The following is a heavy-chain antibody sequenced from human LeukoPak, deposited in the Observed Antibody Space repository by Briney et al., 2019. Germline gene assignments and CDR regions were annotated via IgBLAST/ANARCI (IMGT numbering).Heavy chain of an antibody. CDR2: ISAYNGNT. Sequence: ASVTVSCKASGYTFTSYGISWVRQAPGQGLEWMGWISAYNGNTNYAQKLQGRVTMTTDTSTSTAYMELSSLRSEDTAVYYCARGNYYDSSGYYGPFVYWGQGTLVTVSS. D-gene: IGHD3-22*01. V-gene: IGHV1-18*01. CDR3: ARGNYYDSSGYYGPFVY. J-gene: IGHJ4*02. CDR1: GYTFTSYG.